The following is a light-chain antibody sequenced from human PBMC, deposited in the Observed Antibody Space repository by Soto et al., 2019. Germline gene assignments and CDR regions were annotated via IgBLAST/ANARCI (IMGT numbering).Light chain of an antibody. CDR1: QSVSRN. J-gene: IGKJ2*01. CDR2: GAS. CDR3: QQYGDWPPET. V-gene: IGKV3-15*01. Sequence: EVVLTQSPATLSVSPGDRATLSCRASQSVSRNLAWYQQKPGQAPRLLIYGASTRATGVPARFSGSWSATAFTISISSVQSEDVAVYYCQQYGDWPPETFGQGTKLEI.